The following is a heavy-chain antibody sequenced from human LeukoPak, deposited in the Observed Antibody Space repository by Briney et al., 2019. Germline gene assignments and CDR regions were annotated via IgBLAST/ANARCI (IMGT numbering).Heavy chain of an antibody. CDR2: IYYSGDT. CDR1: RGSISGYS. Sequence: PSETLSLICTVSRGSISGYSWSWIRQSPGGGLEWIGYIYYSGDTAYNPSLRSRVTMSVDTSKNQLSLQLRSMTSADTAVYYCVRGPYGASISKWFDPWGQGTQVTVSP. CDR3: VRGPYGASISKWFDP. D-gene: IGHD4/OR15-4a*01. V-gene: IGHV4-59*01. J-gene: IGHJ5*02.